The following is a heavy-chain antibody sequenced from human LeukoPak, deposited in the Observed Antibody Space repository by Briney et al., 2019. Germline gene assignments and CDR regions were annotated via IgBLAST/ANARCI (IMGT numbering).Heavy chain of an antibody. V-gene: IGHV3-23*01. D-gene: IGHD3-10*02. CDR3: AELGITMIGGV. CDR2: VDYSADST. J-gene: IGHJ6*04. CDR1: GFTLSSYE. Sequence: GGSLRLSCTVSGFTLSSYEMSWIRQAPGKGLEWVSSVDYSADSTHYADSVMGRFTISRDNSKNTLYLQLNSLSAEDTAVYYCAELGITMIGGVWGKGTTVTISS.